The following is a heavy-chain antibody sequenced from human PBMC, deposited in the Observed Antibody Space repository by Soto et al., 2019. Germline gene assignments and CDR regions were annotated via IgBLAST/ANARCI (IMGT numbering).Heavy chain of an antibody. J-gene: IGHJ1*01. CDR2: IRSKIYGGTT. D-gene: IGHD6-13*01. V-gene: IGHV3-49*03. CDR1: GLNFVDYA. CDR3: SRDNVAAGTMA. Sequence: PVGPQRHCSTTSGLNFVDYAVSWIRPDPGKGLEWVGFIRSKIYGGTTEYAASMEGRLTISRDDSKSIAYLQMDSLKAEDTGVYYCSRDNVAAGTMAWGQGTLVTVSS.